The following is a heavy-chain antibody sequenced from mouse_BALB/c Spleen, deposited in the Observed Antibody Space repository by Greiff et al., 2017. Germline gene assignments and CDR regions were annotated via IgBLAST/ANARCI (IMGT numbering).Heavy chain of an antibody. J-gene: IGHJ2*01. Sequence: EVKLVESGGGLVKPGGSLKLSCAASGFTFSDYYMYWVRQTPEKRLEWVATISDGGSYTYYPDSVKGRFTISRDNAKNNLYLQMSSLKSEDTAMYYCARQYYGNYVRYFDYWGQGTTLTVSS. V-gene: IGHV5-4*02. CDR1: GFTFSDYY. D-gene: IGHD2-1*01. CDR2: ISDGGSYT. CDR3: ARQYYGNYVRYFDY.